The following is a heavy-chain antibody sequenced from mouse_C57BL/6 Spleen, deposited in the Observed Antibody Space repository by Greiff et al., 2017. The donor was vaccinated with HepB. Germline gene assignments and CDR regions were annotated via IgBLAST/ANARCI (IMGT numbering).Heavy chain of an antibody. V-gene: IGHV5-6*01. CDR1: GFTFSSYG. J-gene: IGHJ1*03. Sequence: EVQRVESGGDLVKPGGSLKLSCAASGFTFSSYGMSWVRQTPDKRLEWVATISSGGSYTYYPDSVKGRFTISRDNAKNTLYLQMSSLKSEDTAMYYCARQGITTVVSYWYFDVWGTGTTVTVSS. CDR3: ARQGITTVVSYWYFDV. CDR2: ISSGGSYT. D-gene: IGHD1-1*01.